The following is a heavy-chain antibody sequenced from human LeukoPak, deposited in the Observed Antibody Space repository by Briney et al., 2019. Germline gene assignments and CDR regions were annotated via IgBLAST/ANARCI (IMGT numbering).Heavy chain of an antibody. CDR2: IRSKAYGGTT. V-gene: IGHV3-49*03. D-gene: IGHD5-18*01. CDR3: SRRSGYSYGDAFDI. CDR1: GFTFGDYA. Sequence: GGSLRLSCTASGFTFGDYAMSWFRQAPGKGLEWVGFIRSKAYGGTTEYAASVKGRFTISRDDSKSIAYLQMNSLKIEDTAVYYCSRRSGYSYGDAFDIWGQGTMVTVSS. J-gene: IGHJ3*02.